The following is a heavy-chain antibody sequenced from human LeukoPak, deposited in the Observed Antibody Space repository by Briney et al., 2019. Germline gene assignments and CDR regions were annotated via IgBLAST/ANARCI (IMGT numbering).Heavy chain of an antibody. J-gene: IGHJ4*02. D-gene: IGHD3-22*01. CDR2: IYYSGST. Sequence: SETLSLTCTVSGXSISSYYWSWIRQPPGKGLEWIGYIYYSGSTNYNPSLKSRVAISVDTSKNQFSLKLSSVTAADTAVYYCARVSGYYFDYWGQGTLVTVSS. V-gene: IGHV4-59*08. CDR1: GXSISSYY. CDR3: ARVSGYYFDY.